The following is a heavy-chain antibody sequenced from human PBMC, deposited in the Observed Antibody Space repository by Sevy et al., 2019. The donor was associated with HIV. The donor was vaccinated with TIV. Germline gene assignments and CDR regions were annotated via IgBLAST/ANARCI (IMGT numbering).Heavy chain of an antibody. Sequence: GGSLRLSCAASGFTFSNFNMNWVRQAPGKGLQWVSSISGSSNYIYYAESLKGRFIISRDNVKDTVFLQMNSLSADDTAVYYCARGPPDGSYDHFDSWGQGTLVTVSS. D-gene: IGHD1-26*01. CDR2: ISGSSNYI. V-gene: IGHV3-21*06. CDR1: GFTFSNFN. CDR3: ARGPPDGSYDHFDS. J-gene: IGHJ4*02.